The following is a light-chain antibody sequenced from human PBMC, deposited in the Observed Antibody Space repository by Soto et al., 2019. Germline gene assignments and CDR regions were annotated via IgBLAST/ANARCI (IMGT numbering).Light chain of an antibody. J-gene: IGKJ1*01. V-gene: IGKV1-39*01. Sequence: MRQSPATLSASVGDRVTITCRASQSISSYLNWHQQKPGKAPKLLIYAASSLQSGVPSRFSGSGSGTDFTLTISSLQPEDFATYYCQQSYSTPPRTFGQGTKVDIK. CDR2: AAS. CDR1: QSISSY. CDR3: QQSYSTPPRT.